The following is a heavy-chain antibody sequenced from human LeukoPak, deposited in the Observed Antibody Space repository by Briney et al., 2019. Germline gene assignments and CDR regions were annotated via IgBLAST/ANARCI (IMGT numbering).Heavy chain of an antibody. Sequence: GGSLRLSCAASGFTFDDYIMHWVRQAPGKGLEWVANIKQDGSEKYYVDSVKGRFTISRDNAKNSLYLQMNSLGAEDTAVYYCARDQESGYEYDYWGQGTLVTVSS. V-gene: IGHV3-7*01. J-gene: IGHJ4*02. CDR1: GFTFDDYI. CDR3: ARDQESGYEYDY. CDR2: IKQDGSEK. D-gene: IGHD5-12*01.